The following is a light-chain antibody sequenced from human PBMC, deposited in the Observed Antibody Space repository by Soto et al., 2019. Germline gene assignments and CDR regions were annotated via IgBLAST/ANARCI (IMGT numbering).Light chain of an antibody. Sequence: EFVLTQSPATLSLSPGERATLSCRPSQIVTNSLAWYQQIPGQAPRLLIYDASKRVTGIPARFSGSGSGTDVTLPISCLAPEDFAVYYCQLGRDTFVQGTKLEIK. CDR2: DAS. CDR1: QIVTNS. V-gene: IGKV3-11*01. CDR3: QLGRDT. J-gene: IGKJ2*01.